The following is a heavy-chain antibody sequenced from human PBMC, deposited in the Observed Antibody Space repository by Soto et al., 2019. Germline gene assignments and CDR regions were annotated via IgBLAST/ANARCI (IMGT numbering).Heavy chain of an antibody. J-gene: IGHJ4*02. CDR2: ISSEGSNK. Sequence: QVQLVESGGGVVQPGRSLRLSCADSGFTFSSYAMHWVRQAPGEGLEWVAVISSEGSNKYYSDSVKGRFTISRDNSNNTMYRQRVCLRSEDTAVYYWARGAITLLRRVDYWGQVTLVTVSS. V-gene: IGHV3-30*04. CDR3: ARGAITLLRRVDY. D-gene: IGHD3-10*01. CDR1: GFTFSSYA.